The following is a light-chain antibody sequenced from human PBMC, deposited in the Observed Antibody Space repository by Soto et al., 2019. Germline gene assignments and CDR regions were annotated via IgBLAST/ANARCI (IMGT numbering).Light chain of an antibody. Sequence: QSALTQPPSASGSPGQSVTISCTGTSSDIGSYNRVSWYQQHPGTAPKLIISEVSNRPSGVPDRFSGSKSGNTASLTVSGLQAEDEADYYCSSHTGSSNYVFGTGTKVTVL. J-gene: IGLJ1*01. CDR3: SSHTGSSNYV. CDR2: EVS. CDR1: SSDIGSYNR. V-gene: IGLV2-18*02.